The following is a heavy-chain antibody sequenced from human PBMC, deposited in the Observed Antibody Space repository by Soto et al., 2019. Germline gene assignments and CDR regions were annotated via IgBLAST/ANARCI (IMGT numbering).Heavy chain of an antibody. V-gene: IGHV3-48*02. J-gene: IGHJ4*02. D-gene: IGHD1-20*01. CDR1: GFTFSDYT. CDR2: ISYGSGDTI. CDR3: ARDRSKTAVYRGKG. Sequence: EVQLVESGGGLVQPGGSLRLSCTASGFTFSDYTFNWVRQAPGKGLEWDSYISYGSGDTIKYADSVKGRFTLSRDNGKNALFLQMNSLTDEDTAVYFCARDRSKTAVYRGKGWGQGTLVTISS.